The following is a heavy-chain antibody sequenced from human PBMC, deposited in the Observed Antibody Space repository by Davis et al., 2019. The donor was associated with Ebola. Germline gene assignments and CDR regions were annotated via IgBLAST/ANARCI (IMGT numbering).Heavy chain of an antibody. J-gene: IGHJ4*02. V-gene: IGHV3-7*01. CDR3: ARDSVAVAGPGCFDY. D-gene: IGHD6-19*01. CDR1: GFTFSSYW. Sequence: GGSLRLSCAASGFTFSSYWMSWVRQAPGKGLEWVANIKQDGSEKYYVDSVKGRFTISRDNAKNSVYLQMNSLRAEDTAVYYCARDSVAVAGPGCFDYWGQGTLVTVSS. CDR2: IKQDGSEK.